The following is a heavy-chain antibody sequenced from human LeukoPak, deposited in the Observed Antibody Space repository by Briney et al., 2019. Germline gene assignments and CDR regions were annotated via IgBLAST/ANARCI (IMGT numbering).Heavy chain of an antibody. CDR3: AREERYYDILTGYYRDYYYYYMDV. V-gene: IGHV3-7*01. J-gene: IGHJ6*03. D-gene: IGHD3-9*01. CDR2: IKQDGSDT. CDR1: GFTFSSYW. Sequence: GGSLRLSCAASGFTFSSYWMSWVRQAPGKGLEWVANIKQDGSDTYYVDSVKGRFTISRDNAKSSLYLQMNSLRAEDTAVYYCAREERYYDILTGYYRDYYYYYMDVWGKGTTVTVSS.